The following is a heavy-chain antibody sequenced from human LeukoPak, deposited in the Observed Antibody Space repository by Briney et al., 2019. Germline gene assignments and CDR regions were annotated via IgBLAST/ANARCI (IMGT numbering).Heavy chain of an antibody. CDR3: AKSSEEYSSSHFDY. Sequence: GGSLRLSCAASGFTFSSYAMSWVRQAPGRGLEWVSAISGSGGSTYYADSVKGRFTISRDNSKNTLYLQMNSLRAEDTAVYYCAKSSEEYSSSHFDYWGQGTLVTVSS. CDR2: ISGSGGST. D-gene: IGHD6-6*01. CDR1: GFTFSSYA. V-gene: IGHV3-23*01. J-gene: IGHJ4*02.